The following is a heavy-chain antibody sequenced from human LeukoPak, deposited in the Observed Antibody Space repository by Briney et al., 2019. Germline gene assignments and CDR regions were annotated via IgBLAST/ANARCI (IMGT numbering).Heavy chain of an antibody. Sequence: GGSLRLSCAASGFTFSSYGMRWVRQAPGKGLEWVAFIRYDGSNKYYADSVKGRFTISRDNSKNTLYLQMNSLRAEDTAVYYCAKDGLLERRDYYFDYWGQGTLVTVSS. CDR3: AKDGLLERRDYYFDY. J-gene: IGHJ4*02. V-gene: IGHV3-30*02. CDR1: GFTFSSYG. D-gene: IGHD1-1*01. CDR2: IRYDGSNK.